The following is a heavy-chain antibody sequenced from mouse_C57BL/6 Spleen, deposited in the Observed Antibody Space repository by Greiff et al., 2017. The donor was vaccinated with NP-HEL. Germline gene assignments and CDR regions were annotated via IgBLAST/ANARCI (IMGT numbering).Heavy chain of an antibody. CDR3: ARSPITHYFDY. Sequence: VQLQQSGPELVKPGASVKISCKASGYAFSSSWMNWVKQRPGKGLEWIGRIYPGDGDTNYNGKFKGKATLTADKSSSPAYMQLSSLTSEDSAVYFCARSPITHYFDYWGQGTTLTVSS. CDR2: IYPGDGDT. CDR1: GYAFSSSW. J-gene: IGHJ2*01. D-gene: IGHD1-3*01. V-gene: IGHV1-82*01.